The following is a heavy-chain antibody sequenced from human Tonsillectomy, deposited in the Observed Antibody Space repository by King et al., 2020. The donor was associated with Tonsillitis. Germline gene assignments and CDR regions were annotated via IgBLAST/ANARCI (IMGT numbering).Heavy chain of an antibody. CDR3: AREPWGWGPNWYFDL. CDR1: GGTFSSYA. CDR2: IIPIFGTA. V-gene: IGHV1-69*01. Sequence: QLVQSGAEVKKPGSSVKVSCKASGGTFSSYAISWVRQAPGQGLEWTGGIIPIFGTANYAQKFQGRVTITADESTSTAYMELSSLRSEDTAVYYCAREPWGWGPNWYFDLWGRGTLVTVSS. J-gene: IGHJ2*01. D-gene: IGHD7-27*01.